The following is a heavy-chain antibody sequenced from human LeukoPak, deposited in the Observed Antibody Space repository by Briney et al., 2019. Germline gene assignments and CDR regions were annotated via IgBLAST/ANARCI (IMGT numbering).Heavy chain of an antibody. Sequence: GGSLRLSCAASGFTFTSYSMNWVRQAPGKGLEWVSTIGGGGGSTYYADSVKGRFTISRDNSKNTLYLQVNSLRAEDTAVYYCAKGGKWDVTPFDYWGQGTLVTVSS. CDR3: AKGGKWDVTPFDY. CDR1: GFTFTSYS. J-gene: IGHJ4*02. V-gene: IGHV3-23*01. CDR2: IGGGGGST. D-gene: IGHD1-26*01.